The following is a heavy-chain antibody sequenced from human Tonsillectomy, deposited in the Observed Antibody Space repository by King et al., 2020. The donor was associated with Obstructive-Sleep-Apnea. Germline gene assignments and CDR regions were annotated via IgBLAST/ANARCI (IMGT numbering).Heavy chain of an antibody. CDR2: ISSSSGYI. CDR1: GFTFSSYN. CDR3: ATALAAAAPFDS. Sequence: VQLVESGGGLVKPGGSLRLSCAASGFTFSSYNMNWVRQAPGKGLEWFSSISSSSGYINYTDSVKGRFSISRDNAKNSLYLQMNSLRVEDSAVYYCATALAAAAPFDSWGQGTLVTVSS. V-gene: IGHV3-21*06. J-gene: IGHJ4*02. D-gene: IGHD6-13*01.